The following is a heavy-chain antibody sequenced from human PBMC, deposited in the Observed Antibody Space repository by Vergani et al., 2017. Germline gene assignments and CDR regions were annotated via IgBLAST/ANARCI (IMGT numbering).Heavy chain of an antibody. CDR2: ITNSGNTI. CDR3: ARDHRDYNNYPGTFDI. J-gene: IGHJ3*02. Sequence: QVQLVESGGGLVKPGGSLRLSCAASGFSFSDHYMTWIRQAPGKGLEWVSYITNSGNTIEDADSVKGRFSISRDNDKSSLFLQMDSLRAEDTAVYYCARDHRDYNNYPGTFDIWGQGSMVTVSS. D-gene: IGHD5-24*01. V-gene: IGHV3-11*01. CDR1: GFSFSDHY.